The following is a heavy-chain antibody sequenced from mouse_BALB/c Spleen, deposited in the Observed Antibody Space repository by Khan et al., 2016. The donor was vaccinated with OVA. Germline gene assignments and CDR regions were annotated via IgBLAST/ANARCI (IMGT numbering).Heavy chain of an antibody. D-gene: IGHD4-1*01. V-gene: IGHV5-6*01. CDR1: GFTFSSYS. CDR3: ASHLTGSFAY. CDR2: MSSGGDYT. J-gene: IGHJ3*01. Sequence: EVELVESGGDLVKPGGSLKLSCAASGFTFSSYSMSWVRQLPAKRLEWVATMSSGGDYTYYPDSVKGRFTISRDNAKNTLYLQMSSLKSEDTAMYYCASHLTGSFAYWGQGTLVTVSA.